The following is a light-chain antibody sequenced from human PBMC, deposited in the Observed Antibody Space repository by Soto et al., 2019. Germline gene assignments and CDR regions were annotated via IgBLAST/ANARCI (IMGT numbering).Light chain of an antibody. CDR2: GAS. J-gene: IGKJ2*01. V-gene: IGKV3-20*01. Sequence: EIVLTQSPGTLSLSPGERATLSCRASQTVSSNYLAWYQQKPGQAPRLLIYGASSRATDIPDRFSGSGSGTDFTLTISRLEPEDFAVYYCQQYSILPYTFGQGTKLEIK. CDR3: QQYSILPYT. CDR1: QTVSSNY.